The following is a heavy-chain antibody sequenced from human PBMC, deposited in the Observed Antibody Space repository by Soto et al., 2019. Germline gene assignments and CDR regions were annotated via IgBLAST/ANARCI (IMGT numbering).Heavy chain of an antibody. CDR3: ARGDHGPRRFYFDT. J-gene: IGHJ4*02. D-gene: IGHD2-8*01. V-gene: IGHV4-61*03. CDR1: VGSVKIGGYD. CDR2: IFYNGGT. Sequence: PSDTLSLACTFSVGSVKIGGYDWSWIRQPPGKGLEWIGFIFYNGGTSYNPSLGSRVTISADTSKTLFSLNLNFVTAADTAVYYCARGDHGPRRFYFDTWGQGTLVTVSS.